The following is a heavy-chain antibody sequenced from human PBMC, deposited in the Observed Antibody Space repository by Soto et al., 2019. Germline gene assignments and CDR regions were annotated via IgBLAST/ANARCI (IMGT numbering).Heavy chain of an antibody. V-gene: IGHV1-2*04. CDR3: ARGDSSSWYGMDV. J-gene: IGHJ6*02. CDR1: GYTFTGYY. D-gene: IGHD6-13*01. CDR2: INPNSGGT. Sequence: EASVKVSCKASGYTFTGYYMHWVRQAPGQGLEWMGWINPNSGGTNYAQKFQGWVTMTRDTSISTAYMELSRLRSDDTAVYYCARGDSSSWYGMDVWGQGTTVTVS.